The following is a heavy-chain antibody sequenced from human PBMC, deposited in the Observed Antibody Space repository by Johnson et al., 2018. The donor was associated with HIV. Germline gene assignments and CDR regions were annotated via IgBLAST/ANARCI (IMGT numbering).Heavy chain of an antibody. Sequence: MQLVESGGGVVRPGGSLRLSCAGTGFTFSNYVLHWVRQAPGKGLEWVAFILYDGSKQFYVDSVQGRFTISRDNSKNTLYLQMNSLRAEDTGVYFCARVRRKNWNLGDPFDIWGQGTMVTVSS. CDR3: ARVRRKNWNLGDPFDI. J-gene: IGHJ3*02. CDR1: GFTFSNYV. D-gene: IGHD1-7*01. CDR2: ILYDGSKQ. V-gene: IGHV3-30*03.